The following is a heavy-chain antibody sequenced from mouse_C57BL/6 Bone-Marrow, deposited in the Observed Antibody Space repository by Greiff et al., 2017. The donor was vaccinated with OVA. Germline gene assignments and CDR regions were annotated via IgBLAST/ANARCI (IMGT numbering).Heavy chain of an antibody. J-gene: IGHJ1*03. CDR3: ARHYGSSYGWYFDV. V-gene: IGHV3-6*01. CDR1: GYSITSGYY. Sequence: DVQLQESGPGLVKPSQSLSLTCSVTGYSITSGYYWNWIRQFPGNKLEWMGYISYDGSNNYNPSLKNRISITRDTSKNQFFLKLNSVTTEDTATYYCARHYGSSYGWYFDVWGTGTTVTVSS. CDR2: ISYDGSN. D-gene: IGHD1-1*01.